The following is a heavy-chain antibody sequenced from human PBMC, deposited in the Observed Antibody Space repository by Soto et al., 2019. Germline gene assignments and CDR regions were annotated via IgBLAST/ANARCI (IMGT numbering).Heavy chain of an antibody. D-gene: IGHD6-19*01. V-gene: IGHV4-59*01. Sequence: TVSGVTPRRYYSSGIRQPRGKGLEWIGYIYYSGVTNYNPSLKSRVTISVDTSKNQFSLQLSSVTAADTAVYYCARTGAGPKDAFDIWGQGPMGT. CDR1: GVTPRRYY. CDR3: ARTGAGPKDAFDI. J-gene: IGHJ3*02. CDR2: IYYSGVT.